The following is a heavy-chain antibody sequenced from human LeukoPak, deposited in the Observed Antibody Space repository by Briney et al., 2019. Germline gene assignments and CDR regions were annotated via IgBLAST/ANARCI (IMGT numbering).Heavy chain of an antibody. CDR2: IYYSGST. CDR3: ARQKGYSSGWYFDY. Sequence: SETLSLTCTVSGGSISSSSYCWGWIRQPPGKGLEWIGSIYYSGSTYYNPSLKSRVTISVDTSKNQFSLKLSSVTAADTAVYYCARQKGYSSGWYFDYWGQGTLVTVSS. D-gene: IGHD6-19*01. CDR1: GGSISSSSYC. J-gene: IGHJ4*02. V-gene: IGHV4-39*01.